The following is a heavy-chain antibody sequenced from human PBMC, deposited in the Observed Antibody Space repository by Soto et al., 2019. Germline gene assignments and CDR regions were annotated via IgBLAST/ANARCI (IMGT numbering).Heavy chain of an antibody. CDR2: IYYSGST. CDR3: ARDRAAAIGYYFYYGMDV. D-gene: IGHD2-2*01. CDR1: GASVNSGNYY. J-gene: IGHJ6*02. Sequence: QVQLQESGPGLVKPSETLSLTCTVSGASVNSGNYYWSWIRQPPGQGLEWLGYIYYSGSTNYNPSLKIRVTISLDTSKNQFSLNLCSVTAADTAVYFCARDRAAAIGYYFYYGMDVWGQGTTVTVSS. V-gene: IGHV4-61*01.